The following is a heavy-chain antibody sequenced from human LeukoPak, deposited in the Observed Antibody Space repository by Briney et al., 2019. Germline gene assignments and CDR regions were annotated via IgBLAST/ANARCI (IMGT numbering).Heavy chain of an antibody. D-gene: IGHD6-13*01. CDR3: ARLLTLGEQQY. J-gene: IGHJ4*02. CDR2: IYYSGST. CDR1: GGSISSSSYY. Sequence: SETLSLTCTVSGGSISSSSYYWGWIRQPPGKGLEWIGSIYYSGSTYYNPSLKSRVTISVDTSKNQFSLKLSSVTAADTAVYYCARLLTLGEQQYWGQGTLVTVSS. V-gene: IGHV4-39*01.